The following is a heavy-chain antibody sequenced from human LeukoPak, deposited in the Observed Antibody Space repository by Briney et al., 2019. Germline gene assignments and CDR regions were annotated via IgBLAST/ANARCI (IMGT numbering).Heavy chain of an antibody. Sequence: GGSLRLSCAASGFTFSSYGMHWVRQAPGKGLEWVAVISYDGSNKYYADSVKGRFTISRDNSKNTLYLQMNSLRAEDTAVYYCARGPYSSSLEYWGQGTLVTVSS. D-gene: IGHD6-13*01. CDR1: GFTFSSYG. J-gene: IGHJ4*02. V-gene: IGHV3-30*03. CDR2: ISYDGSNK. CDR3: ARGPYSSSLEY.